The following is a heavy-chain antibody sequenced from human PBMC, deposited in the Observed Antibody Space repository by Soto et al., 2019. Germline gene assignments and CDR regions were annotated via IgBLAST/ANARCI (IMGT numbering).Heavy chain of an antibody. CDR1: GFTFSNAW. Sequence: GGSLRLSCAASGFTFSNAWMSWVRQAPGKGLEWVGRIKSKTGGGTTDYAAPVKGRFTISRDDSKNTMFLQMNSLKTEDTGVYYCSTAASDSYGYWGQGTLVTVSS. D-gene: IGHD3-10*01. CDR3: STAASDSYGY. J-gene: IGHJ4*02. V-gene: IGHV3-15*01. CDR2: IKSKTGGGTT.